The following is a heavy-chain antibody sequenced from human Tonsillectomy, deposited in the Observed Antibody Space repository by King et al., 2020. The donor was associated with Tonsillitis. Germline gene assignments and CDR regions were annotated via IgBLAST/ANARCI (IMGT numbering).Heavy chain of an antibody. V-gene: IGHV1-69*01. CDR2: IIPIFGTA. J-gene: IGHJ6*02. Sequence: VQLVQSGAEVKKPGSSVKVSCKASGGTFSSYAISWVRQAPGQGLEWMGGIIPIFGTANYAQTFQGRVTITADESTSTAYMELSSLRSEDTAVYYCARRGSDSSSDPYYYYGMDVWGQGTTVTVSS. D-gene: IGHD6-6*01. CDR3: ARRGSDSSSDPYYYYGMDV. CDR1: GGTFSSYA.